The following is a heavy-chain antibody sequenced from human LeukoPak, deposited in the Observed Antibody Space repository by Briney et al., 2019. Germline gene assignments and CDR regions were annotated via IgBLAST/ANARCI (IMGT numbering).Heavy chain of an antibody. CDR1: GGSISSSSYY. CDR3: ARGLGYCSSTSCRREYFQH. D-gene: IGHD2-2*01. J-gene: IGHJ1*01. V-gene: IGHV4-39*01. CDR2: IYYSGST. Sequence: PSETLSLTCTVSGGSISSSSYYWGWIRQPPGKGLEWIGSIYYSGSTCYNPSLKSRVTISVDTSKNQFSLKLSSVTAADTAVYYCARGLGYCSSTSCRREYFQHWGQGTLVTVSS.